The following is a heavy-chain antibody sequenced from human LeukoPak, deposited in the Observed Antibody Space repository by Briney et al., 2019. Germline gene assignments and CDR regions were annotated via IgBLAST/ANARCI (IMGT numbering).Heavy chain of an antibody. D-gene: IGHD3-10*01. CDR3: ARGRRDVWFADAFDI. Sequence: GASVKVSCKASGYTFTGYQMHWVRQAPGQGLEWMGWINPNSGGTNYAQKFQGRVTMTRDTSISTAYMELSRLRSDDTAVYYCARGRRDVWFADAFDIWGQGTMVTVSS. CDR1: GYTFTGYQ. CDR2: INPNSGGT. V-gene: IGHV1-2*02. J-gene: IGHJ3*02.